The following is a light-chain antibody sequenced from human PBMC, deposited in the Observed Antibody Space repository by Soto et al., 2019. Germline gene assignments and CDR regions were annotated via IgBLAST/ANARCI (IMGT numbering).Light chain of an antibody. CDR2: AAS. Sequence: IQMTQSPSSLSASFGYIVTITCRASQSITDYLNWYQQKPGKAPNLLIYAASTLQSGVPSRFSASGSGTDFTLTISSLQPEDFATYFCQQTYITPFTFGPGTRLEIK. CDR3: QQTYITPFT. V-gene: IGKV1-39*01. CDR1: QSITDY. J-gene: IGKJ5*01.